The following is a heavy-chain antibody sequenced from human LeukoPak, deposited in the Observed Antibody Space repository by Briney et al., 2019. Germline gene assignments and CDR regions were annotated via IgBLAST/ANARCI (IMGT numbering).Heavy chain of an antibody. CDR3: ARYDYGSGYPGSWLDP. D-gene: IGHD3-10*01. CDR1: GASISSYF. J-gene: IGHJ5*02. Sequence: PSETLSLTCTVSGASISSYFWTWIRQSPGKGLEWIGYIYYSGSTNYNPSLKSRVTISVDTSKNQFSLKLNCVTAADTAVYYCARYDYGSGYPGSWLDPWGQGTLVTVSS. CDR2: IYYSGST. V-gene: IGHV4-59*08.